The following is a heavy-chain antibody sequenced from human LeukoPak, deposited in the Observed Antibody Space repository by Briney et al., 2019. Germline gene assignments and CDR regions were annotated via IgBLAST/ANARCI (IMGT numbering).Heavy chain of an antibody. CDR2: IWYDGSNK. V-gene: IGHV3-33*06. CDR1: GFTFSSYG. J-gene: IGHJ2*01. Sequence: PGGSLRLFCAASGFTFSSYGMHWVRQAPDKGLEWVVVIWYDGSNKYYADSVKGRFTISRDNSKNTLYLQMNSLRAEDTAVYYCAKVSSSSRGDWYFDLWGRGTLVTVSS. CDR3: AKVSSSSRGDWYFDL. D-gene: IGHD6-6*01.